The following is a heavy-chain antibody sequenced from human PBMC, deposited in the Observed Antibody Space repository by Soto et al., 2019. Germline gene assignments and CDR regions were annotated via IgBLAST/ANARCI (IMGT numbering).Heavy chain of an antibody. CDR3: AKEVRGASGMDV. Sequence: GGSLRLSCAASGFTFSSYGMHWVRQAPGKGLEWVAVISYDGSNKYYADSVKGRFTISRDNSKNTLYLQMNSLRAVDTAVYYCAKEVRGASGMDVWGQGTTVTVSS. CDR1: GFTFSSYG. V-gene: IGHV3-30*18. CDR2: ISYDGSNK. J-gene: IGHJ6*02. D-gene: IGHD3-10*01.